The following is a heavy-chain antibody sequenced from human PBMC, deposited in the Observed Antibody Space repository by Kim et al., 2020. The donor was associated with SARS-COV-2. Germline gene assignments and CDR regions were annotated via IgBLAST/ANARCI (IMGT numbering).Heavy chain of an antibody. CDR3: AKGATYWIRGVISPFDY. CDR1: GFTFNNYA. V-gene: IGHV3-23*01. Sequence: GGSLRLSCGASGFTFNNYAMSWVRQAPGKGLEWVSAISGSAASTYYADSVKGRFTISRDNSKNTLYLQINSLRAEDTAIYYCAKGATYWIRGVISPFDYWGQGTLVTVSS. J-gene: IGHJ4*02. D-gene: IGHD3-10*01. CDR2: ISGSAAST.